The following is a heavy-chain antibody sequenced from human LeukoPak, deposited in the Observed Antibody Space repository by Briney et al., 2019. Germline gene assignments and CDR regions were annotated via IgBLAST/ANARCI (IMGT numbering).Heavy chain of an antibody. Sequence: GASVKVSCKVSGYTLTELSMHWVRQAPGKGLEWMGGFDPEDGETIYAQKFQGRVTMTEDTSTDTAYMELNSLRSEDTAVYYCATVKAGIDGGYPLYYFDYWGQGTPVTVSS. V-gene: IGHV1-24*01. D-gene: IGHD4-23*01. CDR1: GYTLTELS. J-gene: IGHJ4*02. CDR2: FDPEDGET. CDR3: ATVKAGIDGGYPLYYFDY.